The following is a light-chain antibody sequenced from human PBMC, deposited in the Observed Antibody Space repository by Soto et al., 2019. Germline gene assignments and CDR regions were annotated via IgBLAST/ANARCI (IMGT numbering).Light chain of an antibody. CDR1: QSVSGW. CDR3: QHYKSYPWT. Sequence: DIQMTHSPSTLSASVGDTVTVTCRASQSVSGWLAWYQQKPGKAPKLLIYEASSLESGVPSRFSGSGSGTEFTLIISGLQPDDFATYYCQHYKSYPWTFGQGTKVDIK. V-gene: IGKV1-5*01. J-gene: IGKJ1*01. CDR2: EAS.